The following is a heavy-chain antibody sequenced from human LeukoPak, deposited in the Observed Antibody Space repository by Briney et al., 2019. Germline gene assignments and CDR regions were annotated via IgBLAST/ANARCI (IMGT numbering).Heavy chain of an antibody. CDR3: AREYCSSTSCYYYFDY. V-gene: IGHV4-61*05. CDR1: GVSISSSNSY. D-gene: IGHD2-2*01. Sequence: SETLSLTCTVSGVSISSSNSYWGWIRQPPGKGLEWIGYIYYSGSTNYNPSLKSRVTTSVDTSKNQFSLKLSSVTAADTAVYYCAREYCSSTSCYYYFDYWGQGTLVTVSS. CDR2: IYYSGST. J-gene: IGHJ4*02.